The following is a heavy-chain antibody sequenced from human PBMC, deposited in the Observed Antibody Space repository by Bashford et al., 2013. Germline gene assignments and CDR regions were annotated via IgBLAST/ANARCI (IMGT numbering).Heavy chain of an antibody. CDR2: VYYHGST. CDR3: ATYYDLWSSYPQDFDY. J-gene: IGHJ4*02. D-gene: IGHD3-3*01. Sequence: SSETLSLTCTVSGAPSALVVTIGGWVRQPPGQGLEWIGTVYYHGSTYYNPSLKSRVTISVDTSRNLFSLRLSSVTAADTAVYYCATYYDLWSSYPQDFDYWGQGTLVTVSS. V-gene: IGHV4-39*01. CDR1: GAPSALVVT.